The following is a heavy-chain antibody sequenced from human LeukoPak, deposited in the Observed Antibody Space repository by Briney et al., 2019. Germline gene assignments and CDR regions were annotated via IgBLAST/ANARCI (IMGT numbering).Heavy chain of an antibody. J-gene: IGHJ3*02. D-gene: IGHD6-13*01. CDR3: ARDVEGMENAFDI. CDR1: GGSFSGYY. Sequence: SETLSLTCAVYGGSFSGYYWSWIRQPPGKGLEWIGEINHSGSTNYNPSLKSRVTISVDTSKNQFSLKLSSVTAADTAVYYCARDVEGMENAFDIWGQGTMVTVSS. V-gene: IGHV4-34*01. CDR2: INHSGST.